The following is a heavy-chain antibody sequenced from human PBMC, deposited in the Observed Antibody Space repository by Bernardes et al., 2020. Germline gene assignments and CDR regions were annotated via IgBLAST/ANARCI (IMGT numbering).Heavy chain of an antibody. V-gene: IGHV4-39*01. CDR3: ARQGITYT. CDR2: IYYTGST. CDR1: GVSISNKDFY. J-gene: IGHJ1*01. Sequence: SETLSLTCNVSGVSISNKDFYWAWIRQPPGKGLEWIGSIYYTGSTYYNPSLKGRVTISMDTSKNQFSLKLSSVSAADTALYYCARQGITYTWGQGTLVTVSP. D-gene: IGHD2-2*02.